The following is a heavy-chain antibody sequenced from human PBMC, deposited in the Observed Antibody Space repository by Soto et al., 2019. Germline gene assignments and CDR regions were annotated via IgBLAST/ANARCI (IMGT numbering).Heavy chain of an antibody. D-gene: IGHD4-17*01. CDR1: GGSFSGYY. V-gene: IGHV4-34*01. Sequence: SETLSLTCAVYGGSFSGYYWSWIRQPPGKGLEWIGEINHSGSTNYNPSLKSRVTISVGTSKNQFSLKLSSVTAADTAVYYCARGTTVTTYGWFDPWGQGTLVTVSS. CDR2: INHSGST. CDR3: ARGTTVTTYGWFDP. J-gene: IGHJ5*02.